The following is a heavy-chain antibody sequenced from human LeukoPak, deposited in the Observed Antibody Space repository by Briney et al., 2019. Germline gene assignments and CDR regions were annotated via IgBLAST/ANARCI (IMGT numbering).Heavy chain of an antibody. CDR3: ARDQSYGPFMITFGGVIAPSPLDY. Sequence: ASVKVSCKASGYTFTSYGISWVRQAPGQGLEWMGWISAYNGNTNYAQKLQGRVTMTTDTSTSTAYMELRSLRSDDTAVYYCARDQSYGPFMITFGGVIAPSPLDYWGQGTLVTVSS. CDR1: GYTFTSYG. D-gene: IGHD3-16*02. V-gene: IGHV1-18*01. CDR2: ISAYNGNT. J-gene: IGHJ4*02.